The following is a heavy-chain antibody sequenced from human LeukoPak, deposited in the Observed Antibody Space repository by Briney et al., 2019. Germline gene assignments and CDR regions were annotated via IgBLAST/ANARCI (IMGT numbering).Heavy chain of an antibody. CDR2: IYYSGST. Sequence: PSEPLSLTCTVSGGSISSYYWSWIRQPPGKGLEWIGYIYYSGSTNYNPSLKSRVTISVDTSKNQFSLKLSSVTAADTAVYYCVPRKEWSCYMDVWGKGTTVTVSS. J-gene: IGHJ6*03. V-gene: IGHV4-59*01. D-gene: IGHD3-3*01. CDR3: VPRKEWSCYMDV. CDR1: GGSISSYY.